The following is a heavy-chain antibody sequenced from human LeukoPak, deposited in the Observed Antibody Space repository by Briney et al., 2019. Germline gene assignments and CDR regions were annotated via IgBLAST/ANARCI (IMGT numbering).Heavy chain of an antibody. J-gene: IGHJ4*02. D-gene: IGHD5-12*01. CDR3: ARSGYDWFDY. Sequence: PGGSLRLSCAASGFIFSSYAMTWVRQAPGKGLEWVAVISYDGSNKYYADSVKGRFTISRDNSKNTLYLQMNSLRAEDTAVYYCARSGYDWFDYWGQGTLVTVSS. V-gene: IGHV3-30*04. CDR1: GFIFSSYA. CDR2: ISYDGSNK.